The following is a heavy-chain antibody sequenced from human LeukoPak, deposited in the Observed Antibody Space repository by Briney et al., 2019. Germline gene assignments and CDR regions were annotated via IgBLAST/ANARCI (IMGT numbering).Heavy chain of an antibody. J-gene: IGHJ5*02. CDR3: ATGGYYVGRWYNWFDP. D-gene: IGHD3-10*02. CDR2: TYYRSKWYN. CDR1: GDSVSSNSAG. V-gene: IGHV6-1*01. Sequence: SQTLSLTCAISGDSVSSNSAGWNWIRQSPSRGLEWLGRTYYRSKWYNDYAVFVKSRIIINPDTSKNQFSLQLNSVTPEDTAVYYCATGGYYVGRWYNWFDPWGQGTLVTVSS.